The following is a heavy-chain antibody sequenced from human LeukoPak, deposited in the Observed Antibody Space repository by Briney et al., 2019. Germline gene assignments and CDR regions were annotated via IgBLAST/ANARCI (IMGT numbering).Heavy chain of an antibody. Sequence: PGGSLRLSCAVSGFIVSSDYMSWVRQTPGKGLEWVASIKEDGSERQYVDSVKGRFSISRDNTKGSLFLQLNSLRAEDTAIYYCAKGVGYCSKTSCLNYLDCWGQGSLVTVSS. CDR1: GFIVSSDY. J-gene: IGHJ4*02. CDR2: IKEDGSER. D-gene: IGHD2-2*01. CDR3: AKGVGYCSKTSCLNYLDC. V-gene: IGHV3-7*03.